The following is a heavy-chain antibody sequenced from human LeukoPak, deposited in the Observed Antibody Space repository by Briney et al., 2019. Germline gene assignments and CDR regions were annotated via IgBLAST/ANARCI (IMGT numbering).Heavy chain of an antibody. CDR1: GGSISNHY. D-gene: IGHD6-19*01. Sequence: SETLSLTCTVSGGSISNHYWSWIRQPPGKGLEWVGYIYNSGSSNYNPSLKSRVTTSVDTSKHQFSLKLSSVTAADTAVYYCVRYVAVAGYYAYYGMDVWGQGTPVTASS. CDR2: IYNSGSS. CDR3: VRYVAVAGYYAYYGMDV. J-gene: IGHJ6*02. V-gene: IGHV4-59*11.